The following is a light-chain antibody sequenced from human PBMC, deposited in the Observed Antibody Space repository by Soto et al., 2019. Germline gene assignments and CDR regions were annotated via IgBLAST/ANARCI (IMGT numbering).Light chain of an antibody. J-gene: IGKJ1*01. CDR3: HQYGSSPWT. Sequence: EIMLTQSPGTLSLSPGERATLSCRASQSVYSSYLAWYQQRPGQAPRLLLYDASIRATGIPDRFSGSGSGTDFSLTISRLEPEDFAVYYCHQYGSSPWTFGQGTKVDIK. CDR2: DAS. CDR1: QSVYSSY. V-gene: IGKV3-20*01.